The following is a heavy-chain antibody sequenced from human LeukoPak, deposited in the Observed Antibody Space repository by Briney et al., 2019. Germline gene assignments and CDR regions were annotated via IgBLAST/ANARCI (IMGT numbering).Heavy chain of an antibody. CDR3: ARSYYDSSGYYYVYGLGAFDI. V-gene: IGHV1-18*01. Sequence: ASVKVSCKASGYSIDHYAISWVRQAPGQGLEWMGWISAYNGNTNYAQKLQGRVTMTTDTSTSTAYMELRSLRSDDTAVYYCARSYYDSSGYYYVYGLGAFDIWGQGTMVTVSS. D-gene: IGHD3-22*01. CDR1: GYSIDHYA. J-gene: IGHJ3*02. CDR2: ISAYNGNT.